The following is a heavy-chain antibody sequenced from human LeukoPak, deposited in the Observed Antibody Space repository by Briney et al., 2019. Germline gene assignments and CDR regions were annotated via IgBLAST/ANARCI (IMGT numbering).Heavy chain of an antibody. CDR1: GYTFTSYG. CDR3: VRDGEGVAISVNYWFDP. V-gene: IGHV1-18*01. D-gene: IGHD3-10*01. J-gene: IGHJ5*02. CDR2: ISAHNGNT. Sequence: ASVKVSCKASGYTFTSYGISWVRQAPGQGLEWMGWISAHNGNTNYAQKLQGRVTMTTDTSTSTAYMELRSLRSDDTAVYYCVRDGEGVAISVNYWFDPWGQGTLVTVSS.